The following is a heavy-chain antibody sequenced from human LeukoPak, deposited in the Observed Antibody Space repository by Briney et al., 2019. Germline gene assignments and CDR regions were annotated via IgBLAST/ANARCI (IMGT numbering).Heavy chain of an antibody. CDR2: ISGSGGST. CDR1: GFTFSSYA. D-gene: IGHD2-15*01. CDR3: AKDRVGGYCSGGSCSRIYYYYGMDV. Sequence: GGSLRLSCAASGFTFSSYAMSWVRQAPGKGLEWVSAISGSGGSTYYADSVKGRFTISRDNSKNTLYLQMNSLRAEDTAVYYCAKDRVGGYCSGGSCSRIYYYYGMDVWGKGTTVTVSS. V-gene: IGHV3-23*01. J-gene: IGHJ6*04.